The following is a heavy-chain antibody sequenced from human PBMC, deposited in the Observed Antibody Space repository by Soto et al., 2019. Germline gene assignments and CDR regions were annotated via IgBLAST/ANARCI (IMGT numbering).Heavy chain of an antibody. V-gene: IGHV3-33*01. CDR3: ARVGGDDFWSGYQYYYYMDV. Sequence: QVQLVESGGGVVQPGRSLRLSCAASGFTFSSYGMHWVRQAPGKGLEWVAVIWYDGSNKYYADSVKGRFTISRDNSKNTRYLQMNSLRAEDTAVYYCARVGGDDFWSGYQYYYYMDVWGKGTTVTVSS. J-gene: IGHJ6*03. CDR1: GFTFSSYG. D-gene: IGHD3-3*01. CDR2: IWYDGSNK.